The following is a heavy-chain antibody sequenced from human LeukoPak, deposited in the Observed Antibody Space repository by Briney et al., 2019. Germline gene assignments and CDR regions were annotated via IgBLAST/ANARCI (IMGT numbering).Heavy chain of an antibody. CDR3: ARGAGEDVDMVATVGGCDY. J-gene: IGHJ4*02. CDR2: INPNSGGT. V-gene: IGHV1-2*02. D-gene: IGHD5-12*01. CDR1: GYTFTGYY. Sequence: ASVKVSCKASGYTFTGYYMHWVRQAPGQELEWMGWINPNSGGTNYAQKFQGRVTMTRDTSISTAYMELSRLRSDDTAVYYCARGAGEDVDMVATVGGCDYWGQGTLVTVSS.